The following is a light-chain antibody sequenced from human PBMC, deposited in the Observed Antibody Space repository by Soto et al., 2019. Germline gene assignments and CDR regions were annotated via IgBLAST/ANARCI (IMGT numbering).Light chain of an antibody. Sequence: VLTQSPATLSLSPGDRVTLSCRASQGISSYLAWYQQKPGQAPRLLIYGATNRATGIPARFSGSGSGTDFTLTISYLEPEDFAAYYCLQRNNYPLTFGGGTKVEIK. CDR1: QGISSY. CDR3: LQRNNYPLT. J-gene: IGKJ4*02. V-gene: IGKV3-11*01. CDR2: GAT.